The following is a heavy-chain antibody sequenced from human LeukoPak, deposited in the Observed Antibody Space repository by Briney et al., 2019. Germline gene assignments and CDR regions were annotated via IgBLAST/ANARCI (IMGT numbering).Heavy chain of an antibody. V-gene: IGHV4-39*02. CDR1: GGSISSSSYY. CDR2: IYYSGST. CDR3: ARDYYDSNGYYMGAFDI. J-gene: IGHJ3*02. D-gene: IGHD3-22*01. Sequence: SETLSLTCTVSGGSISSSSYYWGWIRQPPGKGLEWIGSIYYSGSTYYNPSLKSRVTISVDTSKNQFSLKLSSVTAADTAVYYCARDYYDSNGYYMGAFDIWGQGTMVTVSS.